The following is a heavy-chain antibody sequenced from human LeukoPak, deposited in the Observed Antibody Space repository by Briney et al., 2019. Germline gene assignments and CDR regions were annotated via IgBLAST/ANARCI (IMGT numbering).Heavy chain of an antibody. CDR1: GFTFSSYS. J-gene: IGHJ3*02. CDR2: ISSSSSTI. V-gene: IGHV3-48*01. Sequence: GGSLRLSCAASGFTFSSYSMNWVRQAPGKGLGWVSYISSSSSTIYYADSVKGRFTISRDNAKNSLYLQMNSLRAEDTAVYYCARDPRFLAAFDIWGQGTIVSVSS. D-gene: IGHD3-3*01. CDR3: ARDPRFLAAFDI.